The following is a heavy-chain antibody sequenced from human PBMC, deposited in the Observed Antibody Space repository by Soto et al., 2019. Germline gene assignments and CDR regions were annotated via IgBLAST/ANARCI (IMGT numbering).Heavy chain of an antibody. J-gene: IGHJ4*02. CDR3: ARDQGAAAVGATPSGY. CDR2: ISSSSSYI. CDR1: GFTFSSYS. V-gene: IGHV3-21*01. D-gene: IGHD1-26*01. Sequence: LRLSCAASGFTFSSYSINWVRQSPGKGLEWVSSISSSSSYIYYADSVKGRFTISRDNAKNSLYLQMNSLRAEDTAVYYCARDQGAAAVGATPSGYWGQGTLVTVSS.